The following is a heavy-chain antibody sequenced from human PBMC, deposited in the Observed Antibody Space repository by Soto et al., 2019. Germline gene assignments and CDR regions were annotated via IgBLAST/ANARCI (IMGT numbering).Heavy chain of an antibody. Sequence: GGSLRLSCTASGFTFGDYAMSWFRQAPGKGLEWVGFIRSKAYGGTTEYAASVKGRFTISRDDSKSIAYLQMNSLKTEDTAVYYCTRVVVAATYWFDPFGQVTLVTLSS. V-gene: IGHV3-49*03. CDR3: TRVVVAATYWFDP. CDR2: IRSKAYGGTT. D-gene: IGHD2-15*01. CDR1: GFTFGDYA. J-gene: IGHJ5*02.